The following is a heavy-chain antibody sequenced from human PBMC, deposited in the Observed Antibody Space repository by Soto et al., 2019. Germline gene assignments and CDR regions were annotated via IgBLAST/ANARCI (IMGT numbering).Heavy chain of an antibody. V-gene: IGHV4-59*01. Sequence: SETLSLTCSVSGGSISGYYLSWIRQPTGKGLDWIGYTYYSGSTKYNPSLKSRVTISVDTSKNHFSLKLSSLNAADTAVYYCARETPRTPCVYHYGMDVWGQGTTVTVSS. D-gene: IGHD2-21*01. J-gene: IGHJ6*02. CDR3: ARETPRTPCVYHYGMDV. CDR1: GGSISGYY. CDR2: TYYSGST.